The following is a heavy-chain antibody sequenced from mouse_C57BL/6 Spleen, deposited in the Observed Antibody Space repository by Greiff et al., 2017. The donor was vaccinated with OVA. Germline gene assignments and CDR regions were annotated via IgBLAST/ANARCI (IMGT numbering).Heavy chain of an antibody. D-gene: IGHD2-3*01. CDR2: INPNNGGT. CDR1: GYTFTDYN. Sequence: EVHLVESGPELVKPGASVKIPCKASGYTFTDYNMDWVKQSHGKSLEWIGDINPNNGGTIYNQKFKGKATLTVDKSSSTAYMELRSLTSEDTAVYYCARAGPDGYYTFLYYYAMDYWGQGTSVTVSS. J-gene: IGHJ4*01. CDR3: ARAGPDGYYTFLYYYAMDY. V-gene: IGHV1-18*01.